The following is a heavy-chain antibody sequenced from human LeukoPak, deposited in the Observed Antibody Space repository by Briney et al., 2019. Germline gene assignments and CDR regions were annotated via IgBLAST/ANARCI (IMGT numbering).Heavy chain of an antibody. D-gene: IGHD5-24*01. CDR1: GYTFTSYG. J-gene: IGHJ4*02. CDR3: ARGGGDGYNSLDY. CDR2: IIPILGIA. V-gene: IGHV1-69*04. Sequence: SVKVSCKASGYTFTSYGISWVRQAPGQGPEWLGRIIPILGIANYAQKFQGRVTITADKSTSTAYMELSSLRSEDTAVYYCARGGGDGYNSLDYWGQGTLVTVSS.